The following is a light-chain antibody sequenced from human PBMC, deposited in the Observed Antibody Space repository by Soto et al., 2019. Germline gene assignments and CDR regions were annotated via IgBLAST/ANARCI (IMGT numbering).Light chain of an antibody. CDR1: QSIGSW. CDR3: QHYGGMWT. V-gene: IGKV1-5*01. Sequence: IQMSQSPSTLSASVGERVSITFRASQSIGSWLAWYQQKPGKAPKLLIYDASNLEYGVPSRFSGSGFGTEFMLSISSLQPDDLATYWCQHYGGMWTFGQGTKVDI. J-gene: IGKJ1*01. CDR2: DAS.